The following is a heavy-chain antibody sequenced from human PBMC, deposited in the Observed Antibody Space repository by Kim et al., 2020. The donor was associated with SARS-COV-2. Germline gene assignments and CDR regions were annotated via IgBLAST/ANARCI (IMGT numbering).Heavy chain of an antibody. CDR3: ARDGKSYYDFWSGYEWRSSYYYGMDV. V-gene: IGHV3-11*01. CDR2: ISSSGSTI. D-gene: IGHD3-3*01. Sequence: GGSLRLSCAASGFTFSDYYMSWIRQAPGKGLEWVSYISSSGSTIYYADSVKGRFTISRDNAKNSLYLQMNSLRAEDTAVYYCARDGKSYYDFWSGYEWRSSYYYGMDVWGQGTTVTVPS. J-gene: IGHJ6*02. CDR1: GFTFSDYY.